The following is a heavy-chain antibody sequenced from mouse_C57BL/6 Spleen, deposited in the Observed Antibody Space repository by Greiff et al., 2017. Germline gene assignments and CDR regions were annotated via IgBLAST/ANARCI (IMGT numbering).Heavy chain of an antibody. V-gene: IGHV1-9*01. J-gene: IGHJ4*01. CDR2: ILPGSGST. CDR3: ARERGTVVAPYYAMDY. CDR1: GYTFTGYW. D-gene: IGHD1-1*01. Sequence: QVQLKESGAELMKPGASVKLSCKATGYTFTGYWIEWVKQRPGHGLEWIGEILPGSGSTNYNEKFKGKATFTADTSSNTAYMQLSSLTTEDSAIYYCARERGTVVAPYYAMDYWGQGTSVTVSS.